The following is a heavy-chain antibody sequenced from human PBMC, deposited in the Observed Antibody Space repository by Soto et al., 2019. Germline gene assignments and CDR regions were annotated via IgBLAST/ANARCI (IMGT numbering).Heavy chain of an antibody. V-gene: IGHV1-69*01. CDR3: ATRIAVAGSYYFDY. J-gene: IGHJ4*02. CDR1: GGTFSSYA. CDR2: IIPIFGTA. Sequence: QVQLVKSGAEVKKPGSSVKVSCKASGGTFSSYAISWVRQAPGQGLEWMGGIIPIFGTANYAQKFQGRVTITADESTSTAYMELSSLRSEDTAVYYCATRIAVAGSYYFDYWGQGTLVTVSS. D-gene: IGHD6-19*01.